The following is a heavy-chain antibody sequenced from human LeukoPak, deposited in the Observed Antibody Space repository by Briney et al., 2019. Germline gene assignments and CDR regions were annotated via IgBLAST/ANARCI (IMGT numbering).Heavy chain of an antibody. D-gene: IGHD2-2*03. J-gene: IGHJ4*02. Sequence: PGGSLRLSCAASGFTFSDFSMSWFRQTPGKGLEWLSYIGRSGDTIHYAHSVKGRFTISRDNAKNSAFLQLKSLRVEDTDVYYCARGSSVGYYWGQGTSVPVSS. CDR1: GFTFSDFS. CDR3: ARGSSVGYY. V-gene: IGHV3-11*01. CDR2: IGRSGDTI.